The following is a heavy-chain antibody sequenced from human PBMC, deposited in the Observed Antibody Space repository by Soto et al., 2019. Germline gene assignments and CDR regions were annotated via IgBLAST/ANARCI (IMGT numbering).Heavy chain of an antibody. CDR1: GYTFTGYD. J-gene: IGHJ4*02. Sequence: QAPLVQSGAEVKKPGASVKVSCKASGYTFTGYDINWVRQATGQGLEWMGWMNPNSGNTGYAQNFQGRVTMTRDNSITTAYMELPSLRDDDSAVYYCAGEKVGTTVIDCWGEGTLVTVSS. V-gene: IGHV1-8*01. CDR2: MNPNSGNT. D-gene: IGHD4-17*01. CDR3: AGEKVGTTVIDC.